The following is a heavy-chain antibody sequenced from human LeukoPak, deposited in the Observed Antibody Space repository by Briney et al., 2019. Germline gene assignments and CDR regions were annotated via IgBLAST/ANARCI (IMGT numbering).Heavy chain of an antibody. CDR1: GFTFSSYW. V-gene: IGHV3-7*01. CDR3: ARSRVQLWFAAFDI. Sequence: GGSLRLSCAASGFTFSSYWMSWVRQAPGKGLEWVANIRQDGSEKCYVDSVKGRFTISRDNAKNSLYLQMNSLRAEDTAVYYCARSRVQLWFAAFDIWGQGTMVTVSS. D-gene: IGHD5-18*01. J-gene: IGHJ3*02. CDR2: IRQDGSEK.